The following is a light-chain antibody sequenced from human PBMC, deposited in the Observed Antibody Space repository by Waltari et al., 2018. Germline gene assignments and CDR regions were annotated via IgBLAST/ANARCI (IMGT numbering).Light chain of an antibody. CDR1: SSDVGGYTH. CDR2: EVS. J-gene: IGLJ2*01. V-gene: IGLV2-14*01. Sequence: QSALTQPASVSGSPGQSITISCTGTSSDVGGYTHVSWYQQHPGKAPKLMIYEVSNRPSGVSNRFSGSKSGNTASLTISGLQAEDEADYYCSSYTSSSTLEDVVFGGGTKLTVL. CDR3: SSYTSSSTLEDVV.